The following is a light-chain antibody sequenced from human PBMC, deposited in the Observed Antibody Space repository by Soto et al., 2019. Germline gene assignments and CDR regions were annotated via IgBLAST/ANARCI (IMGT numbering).Light chain of an antibody. CDR3: QQCNNWPRT. Sequence: EIVMTQSPATLSVSPGEGVTLSCRASQSVRSHLAWYQQKPGQPPRLLISGASGRATGVPDRFSGSGSGTDFTLTISRLEPEDFAVYYCQQCNNWPRTFGQGTKVDIK. V-gene: IGKV3D-15*01. J-gene: IGKJ1*01. CDR2: GAS. CDR1: QSVRSH.